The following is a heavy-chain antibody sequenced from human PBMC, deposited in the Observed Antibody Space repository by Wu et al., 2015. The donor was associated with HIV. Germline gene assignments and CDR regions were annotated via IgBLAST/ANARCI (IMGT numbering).Heavy chain of an antibody. Sequence: QVQLVQSGAEVKKPGASVKVSCKAFNYTFTSYGISWVRQAPGQGLEWMGWINAYHRNTNYAQKFQGRVTMTTDTSTSTAYMELRSLRSDDTAVYYCARVDSSGWDRTYGMDVWGQGTTVTVSS. V-gene: IGHV1-18*01. CDR3: ARVDSSGWDRTYGMDV. D-gene: IGHD6-19*01. CDR2: INAYHRNT. CDR1: NYTFTSYG. J-gene: IGHJ6*02.